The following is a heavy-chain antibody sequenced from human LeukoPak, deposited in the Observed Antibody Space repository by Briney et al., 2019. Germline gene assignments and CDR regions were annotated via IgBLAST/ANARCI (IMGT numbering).Heavy chain of an antibody. V-gene: IGHV3-21*06. Sequence: GGSLRLSCAASGFVFSDYNINWVRQAPGKGLEWVAFISSSSRYIYYADSLQGRVAISRDNAKNSLDLQLNSLRAEDTAMYYCTRVDNCGGDCGAFDLWGHGTMVIVSS. CDR2: ISSSSRYI. D-gene: IGHD2-21*02. CDR3: TRVDNCGGDCGAFDL. CDR1: GFVFSDYN. J-gene: IGHJ3*01.